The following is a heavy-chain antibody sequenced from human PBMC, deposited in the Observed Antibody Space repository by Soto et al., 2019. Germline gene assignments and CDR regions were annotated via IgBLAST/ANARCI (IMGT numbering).Heavy chain of an antibody. Sequence: QVQLVQSGAEVKKPGASVKVSCKASGYTFTAYYMHWVRQAPGQGLEWMGWINANSGGTNFAQKFQGWVTMTRDTSISTAYMERSRLRSDDTAVYYCARRLSPYTCFDYWGQGTLVTVSS. J-gene: IGHJ4*02. V-gene: IGHV1-2*04. CDR3: ARRLSPYTCFDY. CDR2: INANSGGT. D-gene: IGHD2-2*02. CDR1: GYTFTAYY.